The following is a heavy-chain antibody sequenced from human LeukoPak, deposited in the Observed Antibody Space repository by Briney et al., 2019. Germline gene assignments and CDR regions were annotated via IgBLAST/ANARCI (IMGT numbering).Heavy chain of an antibody. CDR1: EFTFNNYT. V-gene: IGHV3-21*01. J-gene: IGHJ6*02. CDR2: INNSSRYI. CDR3: ARDLGIVYYYGMDV. Sequence: GGSLRLSCAPSEFTFNNYTLNWVRQVPGKGLEWVSSINNSSRYISYADSVNGRFTISRDNAKNSLYLQMDSLRAEDTAVYYCARDLGIVYYYGMDVWGQGTTVVVSS. D-gene: IGHD7-27*01.